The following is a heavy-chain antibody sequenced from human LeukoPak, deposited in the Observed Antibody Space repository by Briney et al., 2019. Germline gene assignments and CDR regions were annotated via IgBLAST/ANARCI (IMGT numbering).Heavy chain of an antibody. V-gene: IGHV3-30*04. CDR2: ISYDGSNK. J-gene: IGHJ6*02. CDR1: GFTFSSYA. D-gene: IGHD4-17*01. Sequence: SGGSLRLYCAASGFTFSSYAMHWVRQAPGKGLEWVAVISYDGSNKYYADSVKGRFTISRDNSKNTLYLQMNSLRAEDTAVYYCARDLMDYGDYLKGYYYYYGMDVWGQGTTVTVSS. CDR3: ARDLMDYGDYLKGYYYYYGMDV.